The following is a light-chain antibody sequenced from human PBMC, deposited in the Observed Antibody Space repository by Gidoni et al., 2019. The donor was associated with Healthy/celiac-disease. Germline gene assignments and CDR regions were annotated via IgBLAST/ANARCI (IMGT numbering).Light chain of an antibody. Sequence: DIVMTQSPDSLAVSLGVRATINCKSSQKCVYSSKHKTYLAWSQQKPGQPPKLLIFWASTRESGVPDRFSGSGSGTDFTRTISSLQAEDVAVYYCQQYYSTPPITFGPGTKVDIK. J-gene: IGKJ3*01. V-gene: IGKV4-1*01. CDR2: WAS. CDR1: QKCVYSSKHKTY. CDR3: QQYYSTPPIT.